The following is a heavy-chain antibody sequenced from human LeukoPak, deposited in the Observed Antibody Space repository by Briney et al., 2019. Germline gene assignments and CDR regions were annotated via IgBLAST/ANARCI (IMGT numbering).Heavy chain of an antibody. J-gene: IGHJ6*02. CDR1: GYTFTDYY. CDR2: ISPTSGGS. D-gene: IGHD4-23*01. CDR3: ANLRWFQTWGYYGMDV. V-gene: IGHV1-2*02. Sequence: GASVKVSCKASGYTFTDYYLQWVRQAPGQGLEWMGWISPTSGGSNYAEKFQGRVTMTSDTSISTAYMELSSLRSDDTAVYYCANLRWFQTWGYYGMDVWGQGTAVTVSS.